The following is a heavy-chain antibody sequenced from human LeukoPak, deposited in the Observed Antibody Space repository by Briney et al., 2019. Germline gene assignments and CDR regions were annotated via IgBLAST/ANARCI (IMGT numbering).Heavy chain of an antibody. Sequence: GGSLRLSCAASGFTFSSYWMSWVRPAPWKELEWVANIKQDGSEKYYVDSVTGRFTISRDNAKNSLYRQMNSLRAEDTAVYYCAREWAVPAASGLDVWGKGTTVTVSS. CDR2: IKQDGSEK. D-gene: IGHD2-2*01. J-gene: IGHJ6*04. CDR1: GFTFSSYW. CDR3: AREWAVPAASGLDV. V-gene: IGHV3-7*01.